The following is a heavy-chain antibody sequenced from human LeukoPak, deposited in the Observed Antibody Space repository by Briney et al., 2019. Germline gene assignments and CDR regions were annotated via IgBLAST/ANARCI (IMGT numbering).Heavy chain of an antibody. CDR1: GFTYSSYG. CDR3: ASLARDY. CDR2: IHNDGST. Sequence: GGSLRLSCAASGFTYSSYGLHWVRQAPGKGLEWVSVIHNDGSTYYADSVKGRFTISRDNSKNMLFLRMNSLRVEDTAVYFCASLARDYWGQGTLVSVSS. J-gene: IGHJ4*02. V-gene: IGHV3-NL1*01. D-gene: IGHD3-3*02.